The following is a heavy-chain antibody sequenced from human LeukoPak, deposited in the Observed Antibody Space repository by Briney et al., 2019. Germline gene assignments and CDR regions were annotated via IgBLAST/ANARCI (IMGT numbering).Heavy chain of an antibody. Sequence: PSETLSLTCTVSGGSISSYYWSWIRQPPGKGLEWIGFIYYSGSTNYNPSLKSRVTISVDTSKNQFSLKLSPVTAADTAVYYCARDDYGDYVFSYWGQGTLVTVSS. CDR2: IYYSGST. J-gene: IGHJ4*02. CDR3: ARDDYGDYVFSY. D-gene: IGHD4-17*01. V-gene: IGHV4-59*01. CDR1: GGSISSYY.